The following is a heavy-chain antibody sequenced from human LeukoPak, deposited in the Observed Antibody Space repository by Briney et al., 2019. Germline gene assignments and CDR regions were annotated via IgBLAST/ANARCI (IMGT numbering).Heavy chain of an antibody. V-gene: IGHV1-69*13. Sequence: SVKVSCTASGGTFSSYAISWVRQAPGQGLEWMGGIIPIFGTANYAQKFQGRVTITADESTSTAYVELSSLRSEDTAVYYCASHDCSGGSCYSWFHYYYYGMDVWGQGTTVTVSS. J-gene: IGHJ6*02. CDR1: GGTFSSYA. D-gene: IGHD2-15*01. CDR3: ASHDCSGGSCYSWFHYYYYGMDV. CDR2: IIPIFGTA.